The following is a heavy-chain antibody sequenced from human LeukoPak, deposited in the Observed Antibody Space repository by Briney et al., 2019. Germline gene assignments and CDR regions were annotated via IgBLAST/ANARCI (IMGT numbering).Heavy chain of an antibody. CDR1: GYTFTSYG. J-gene: IGHJ6*04. D-gene: IGHD2-2*01. CDR2: ISAYNGNT. V-gene: IGHV1-18*04. CDR3: ASVRGYCSSTSCSYYYYGMDV. Sequence: ASVKVSCKASGYTFTSYGISWVRQAPGPGLEWMGWISAYNGNTNYAQKLQGRVTMTTGTSTSTAYMELRSLRSDDTAVYYCASVRGYCSSTSCSYYYYGMDVWGKGTTVTVSS.